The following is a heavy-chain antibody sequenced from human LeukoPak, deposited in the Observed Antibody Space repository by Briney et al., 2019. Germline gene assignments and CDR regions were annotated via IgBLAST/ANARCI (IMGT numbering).Heavy chain of an antibody. CDR2: IIPIFGTA. V-gene: IGHV1-69*05. D-gene: IGHD6-19*01. J-gene: IGHJ2*01. Sequence: VASVKVSCKASGGTFSSYAISWVRQAPGQGLEWMGRIIPIFGTANYAQKFQGRVTITTDESTSTAYMELSSLRSEDTAVYYCARSVAAFYWYFDLWGRGTLVTVSS. CDR3: ARSVAAFYWYFDL. CDR1: GGTFSSYA.